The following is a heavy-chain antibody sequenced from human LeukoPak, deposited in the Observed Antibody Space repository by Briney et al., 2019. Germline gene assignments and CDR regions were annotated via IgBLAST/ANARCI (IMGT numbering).Heavy chain of an antibody. CDR3: ARDFGVREDGYIWGPHMDV. Sequence: GGSLRLSCAASGFTFSTYTMNWVRQAPGKGLEWVSSIRSGTSYIYYADSVKGRFTISRDNAKNSLYLQMNSLRAEDKAVYYCARDFGVREDGYIWGPHMDVWGKGTTVTVSS. J-gene: IGHJ6*03. CDR2: IRSGTSYI. V-gene: IGHV3-21*01. CDR1: GFTFSTYT. D-gene: IGHD5-24*01.